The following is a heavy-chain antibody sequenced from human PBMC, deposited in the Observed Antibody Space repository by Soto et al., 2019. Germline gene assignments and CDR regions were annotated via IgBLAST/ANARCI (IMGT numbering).Heavy chain of an antibody. V-gene: IGHV6-1*01. J-gene: IGHJ6*02. CDR1: GDSVSSNSAA. D-gene: IGHD2-15*01. CDR2: TYYRSKWYN. CDR3: ARVHIVVVVAATQSSYYYGMDV. Sequence: QSQTLSLTCAISGDSVSSNSAAWNWIRQSPSRGLEWLGRTYYRSKWYNDYAVSVKSRITINPDTSKNQFSLQLNSVTPEDTAVYYCARVHIVVVVAATQSSYYYGMDVWGQGTTVTVSS.